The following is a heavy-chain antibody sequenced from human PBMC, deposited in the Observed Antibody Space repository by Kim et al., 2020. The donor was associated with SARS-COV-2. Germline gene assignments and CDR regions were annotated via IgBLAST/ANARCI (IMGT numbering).Heavy chain of an antibody. D-gene: IGHD1-26*01. Sequence: GGSLRLSCAASGFTFSSYGMHWVRQAPGKGLEWVAVISYDGSNKYYADSVKGRFTISRDNSKNTLYLQMNSLRAEDTAVYYCAKERVGPTEFDYWGQGTLVTVSS. CDR1: GFTFSSYG. J-gene: IGHJ4*02. V-gene: IGHV3-30*18. CDR3: AKERVGPTEFDY. CDR2: ISYDGSNK.